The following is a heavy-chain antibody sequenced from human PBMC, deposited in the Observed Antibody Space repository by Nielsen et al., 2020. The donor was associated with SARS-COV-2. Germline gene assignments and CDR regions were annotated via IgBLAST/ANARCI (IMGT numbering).Heavy chain of an antibody. J-gene: IGHJ6*02. V-gene: IGHV3-9*01. CDR3: AKERTLGYCSGGSCRGYYGMDV. CDR1: GFTFDDYA. D-gene: IGHD2-15*01. Sequence: SLKISCAASGFTFDDYAMHWVRQAPGKGLEWVSGISWNSGSIGYADSVKGRFTISRDNAKNSLYLQMNSLRAEDTAVYYCAKERTLGYCSGGSCRGYYGMDVWGQGTTVTVSS. CDR2: ISWNSGSI.